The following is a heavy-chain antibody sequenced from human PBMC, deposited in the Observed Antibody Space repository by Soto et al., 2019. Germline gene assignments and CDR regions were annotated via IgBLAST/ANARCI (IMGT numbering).Heavy chain of an antibody. J-gene: IGHJ4*02. Sequence: QVQLQQWGAGLLKPSETLSLTCAVYGGSFSGYYWSWIRQPPGKGLEWIGEINHSGSTNYNPSLKSLVNTSVDTSKNQFSLKLSSVTAADTAVYYCASSHRIAAAGTIDYWGQGTLVTVSS. CDR2: INHSGST. CDR3: ASSHRIAAAGTIDY. CDR1: GGSFSGYY. V-gene: IGHV4-34*01. D-gene: IGHD6-13*01.